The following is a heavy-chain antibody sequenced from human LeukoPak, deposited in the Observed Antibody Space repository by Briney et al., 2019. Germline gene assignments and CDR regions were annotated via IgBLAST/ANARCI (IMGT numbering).Heavy chain of an antibody. CDR1: GYTFTGHS. J-gene: IGHJ4*02. Sequence: ASVKVSCKASGYTFTGHSIHWVRQAPGQGLEWMGRIHPNSGNTYYAQKFQGRVTMTSDPSINTVYLELSMLRSDDTAVYYCARDGNNWSSLHYWGQGTLIPVFS. CDR3: ARDGNNWSSLHY. D-gene: IGHD1-1*01. CDR2: IHPNSGNT. V-gene: IGHV1-2*06.